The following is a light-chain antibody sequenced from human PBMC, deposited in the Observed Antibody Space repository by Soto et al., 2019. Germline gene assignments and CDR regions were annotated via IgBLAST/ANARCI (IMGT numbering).Light chain of an antibody. CDR1: QNIDNY. Sequence: DIQLTQSPSSLSASLGDRVTISCRASQNIDNYLHWHQQKSGKAPEALIYAASSLRDGVSSRFSGSGYGTEFTLTINNLQPEDFATYYCQQSSSSPPITFGQGTRLDI. V-gene: IGKV1-39*01. CDR3: QQSSSSPPIT. J-gene: IGKJ5*01. CDR2: AAS.